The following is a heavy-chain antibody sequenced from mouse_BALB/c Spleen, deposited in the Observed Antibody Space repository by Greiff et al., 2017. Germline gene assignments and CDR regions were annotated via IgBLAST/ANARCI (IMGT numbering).Heavy chain of an antibody. CDR3: ARWLLDY. J-gene: IGHJ2*01. Sequence: QVQLQQSGPELVKPGASVKISCKASGYAFSSSWMNWVKQRPGQGLEWIGRIYPGDGDTNYNGKFKGKATLTADKSSSTAYMQLSSLTSVDSAVYFCARWLLDYWGQGTTLTVSS. CDR1: GYAFSSSW. V-gene: IGHV1-82*01. CDR2: IYPGDGDT. D-gene: IGHD2-3*01.